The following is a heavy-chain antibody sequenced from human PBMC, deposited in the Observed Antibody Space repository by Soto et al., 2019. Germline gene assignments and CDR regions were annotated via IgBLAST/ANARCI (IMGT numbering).Heavy chain of an antibody. V-gene: IGHV3-7*01. CDR2: ITHAGNVQ. Sequence: VQLVESGGGVVQPGEPLRLSCTASGLTFSISGMTWVRQAPGEGLEWVANITHAGNVQQYADSVKERFTISRDNTKNSLFLQKIGLRVVDTAVYSGATATTPDAFDLWCHGAMFTV. J-gene: IGHJ3*01. D-gene: IGHD1-26*01. CDR3: ATATTPDAFDL. CDR1: GLTFSISG.